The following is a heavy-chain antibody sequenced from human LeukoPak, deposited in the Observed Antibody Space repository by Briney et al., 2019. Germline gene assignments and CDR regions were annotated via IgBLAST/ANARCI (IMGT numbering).Heavy chain of an antibody. V-gene: IGHV3-30*02. J-gene: IGHJ4*02. D-gene: IGHD3-3*01. CDR3: AKDLDLWSYFDY. CDR1: GFTFNSYN. CDR2: IRYDGSNK. Sequence: GGSLRLSCAASGFTFNSYNMNWVRQAPGKGLEWVAFIRYDGSNKYYADSVKGRFTISRDNSKNTLYLQMNSLRAEDTAVYYCAKDLDLWSYFDYWGQGTLVTVSS.